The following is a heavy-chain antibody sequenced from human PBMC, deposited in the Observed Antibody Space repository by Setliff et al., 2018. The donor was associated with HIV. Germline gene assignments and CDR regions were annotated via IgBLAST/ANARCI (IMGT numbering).Heavy chain of an antibody. V-gene: IGHV3-30*16. J-gene: IGHJ6*02. CDR3: ARSVIGYYYYGMDV. CDR2: ISYDGSNK. D-gene: IGHD3-10*01. Sequence: SCKTSGGTFSSYGISWVRQAPGQGLEWVAVISYDGSNKYYADSVKGRFTISRDNSKNTLYLQMNSLRAEDTAVYYCARSVIGYYYYGMDVWGQGTLVTVSS. CDR1: GGTFSSYG.